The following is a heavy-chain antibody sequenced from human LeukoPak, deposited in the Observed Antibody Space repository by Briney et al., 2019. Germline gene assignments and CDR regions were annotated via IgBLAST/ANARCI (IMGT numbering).Heavy chain of an antibody. J-gene: IGHJ6*02. CDR3: ARVAYYYDSAGLYLNYFYGMDV. CDR1: GYTFTSYD. Sequence: HWASVKVSCKASGYTFTSYDINWVRQATGQGLEWLGWMNPSSGNTGYAQKFQGRVTMTRDTSISTAYMELSSLRSEDTAVYYCARVAYYYDSAGLYLNYFYGMDVWGQGTTVTVSS. V-gene: IGHV1-8*01. CDR2: MNPSSGNT. D-gene: IGHD3-22*01.